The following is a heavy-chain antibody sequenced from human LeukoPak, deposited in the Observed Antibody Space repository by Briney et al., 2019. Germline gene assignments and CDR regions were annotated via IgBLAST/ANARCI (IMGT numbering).Heavy chain of an antibody. D-gene: IGHD1-26*01. CDR2: ISFDGSNK. CDR1: GFTFSTYG. CDR3: AKGNSVSWAFDI. V-gene: IGHV3-30*18. Sequence: GGSLRLSCAASGFTFSTYGIHWVRQAPGKGLEWVTVISFDGSNKYYADSVKGRFTISRDNSKNTLYLQMNSLRVEDTAVYYCAKGNSVSWAFDIWGQGTMVTVSS. J-gene: IGHJ3*02.